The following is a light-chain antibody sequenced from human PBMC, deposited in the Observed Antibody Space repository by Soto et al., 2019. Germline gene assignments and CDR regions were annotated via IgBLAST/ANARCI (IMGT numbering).Light chain of an antibody. CDR3: QPYNNWPLT. Sequence: ETVLIQSPATLSLSPGERATLSCRASQSVSSYLAWYQQKPGQTPRLLIYDTSTGATGVPTRFSGSRSGAEFTLTINSLQSEDFAVYYCQPYNNWPLTFGGGTKVDIK. CDR2: DTS. V-gene: IGKV3-15*01. CDR1: QSVSSY. J-gene: IGKJ4*01.